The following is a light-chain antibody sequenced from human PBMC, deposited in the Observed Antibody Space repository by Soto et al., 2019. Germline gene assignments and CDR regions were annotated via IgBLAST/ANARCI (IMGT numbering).Light chain of an antibody. Sequence: ASQMTQSPSALSASVGDRVTITCRGSQGIRNDLGWYQQKPGKAPKLLIYAASSLQSGVPSRFSGRGSGTAFTPTLRSLQPEDLATHYCLQDYNYPRTFGQGTKVDIK. V-gene: IGKV1-6*01. CDR2: AAS. J-gene: IGKJ1*01. CDR1: QGIRND. CDR3: LQDYNYPRT.